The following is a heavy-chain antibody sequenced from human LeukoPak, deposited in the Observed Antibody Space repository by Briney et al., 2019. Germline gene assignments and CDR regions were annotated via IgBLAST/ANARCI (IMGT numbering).Heavy chain of an antibody. CDR2: VHSSGTT. CDR1: GGSISSYH. V-gene: IGHV4-4*07. CDR3: ARQVSDYYYHYMDV. J-gene: IGHJ6*03. Sequence: SETLSLTCTVSGGSISSYHWSWIRHPAGKRLEWIGRVHSSGTTYYNPSPKSRVTISEDTSRYRFSLMLSSVPAADTAIYFCARQVSDYYYHYMDVWGEGTTVIVSS.